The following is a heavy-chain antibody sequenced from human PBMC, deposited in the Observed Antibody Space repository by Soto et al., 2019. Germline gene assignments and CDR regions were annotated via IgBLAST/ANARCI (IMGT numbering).Heavy chain of an antibody. CDR1: GYSFAGYW. Sequence: GESLKISRXGSGYSFAGYWITWVRQKPGKGLEWMGRIDPSDSQTYYSPSFRGHVTISVTKSITTVFLQWSSLRASDTAMYYCARKIYDSDTGPNFQYYFDSWGQGTPVTVSS. CDR3: ARKIYDSDTGPNFQYYFDS. D-gene: IGHD3-22*01. CDR2: IDPSDSQT. V-gene: IGHV5-10-1*01. J-gene: IGHJ4*02.